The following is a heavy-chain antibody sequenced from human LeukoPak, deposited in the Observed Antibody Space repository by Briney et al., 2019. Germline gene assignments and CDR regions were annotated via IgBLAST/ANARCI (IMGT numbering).Heavy chain of an antibody. CDR3: AAYYYGSGSSPGFFDP. V-gene: IGHV4-34*01. J-gene: IGHJ5*02. CDR2: INHSGST. CDR1: GGSFSGYY. D-gene: IGHD3-10*01. Sequence: SETLSLTCAVYGGSFSGYYWSWIRQPPGKGLEWIGEINHSGSTNYNPSLKSRVTISVDTSKGQFSLKLTSVTAADTAVYYCAAYYYGSGSSPGFFDPWGQGILVTVSS.